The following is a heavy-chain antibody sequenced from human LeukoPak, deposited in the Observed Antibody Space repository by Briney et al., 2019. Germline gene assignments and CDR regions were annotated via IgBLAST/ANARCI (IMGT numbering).Heavy chain of an antibody. CDR2: IYYSGST. CDR1: GGSISSVDYY. V-gene: IGHV4-30-4*01. J-gene: IGHJ4*02. Sequence: SETLSLTCTVSGGSISSVDYYWSWIRQPPGKGLEWIGYIYYSGSTYYNPSLRNRFTMSVDTSKNQFSLKLSSVTAADTAVYYCARDGSGYSTFDYWGQGTLVTVSS. CDR3: ARDGSGYSTFDY. D-gene: IGHD3-3*01.